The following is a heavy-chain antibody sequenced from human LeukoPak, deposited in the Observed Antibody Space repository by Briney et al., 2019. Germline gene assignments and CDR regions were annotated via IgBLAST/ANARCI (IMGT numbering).Heavy chain of an antibody. D-gene: IGHD5-12*01. CDR1: GYTFTSYG. CDR2: ISAYNGNT. V-gene: IGHV1-18*01. Sequence: GASVKVSYKASGYTFTSYGISWVRQAPGQGLEWMGWISAYNGNTNYAQKLQGRVTMTTDTSTSTAYMELRSLRSDDTAVYYCARDPAGRGIVATPPSYWGQGTLVTVSS. J-gene: IGHJ4*02. CDR3: ARDPAGRGIVATPPSY.